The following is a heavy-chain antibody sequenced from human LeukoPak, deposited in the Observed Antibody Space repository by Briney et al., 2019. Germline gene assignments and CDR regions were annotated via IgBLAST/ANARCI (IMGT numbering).Heavy chain of an antibody. CDR2: INPNSGGT. CDR3: AREGRRGATLTHDY. CDR1: GYTFTGYY. Sequence: ASVKVSCKASGYTFTGYYMHWVRQAPGQGLEWMGRINPNSGGTNYAQKVQGRVTMTRDTSISTAYMELSRLRSDDTAVYYCAREGRRGATLTHDYWGQGTLVTVSS. D-gene: IGHD1-26*01. J-gene: IGHJ4*02. V-gene: IGHV1-2*06.